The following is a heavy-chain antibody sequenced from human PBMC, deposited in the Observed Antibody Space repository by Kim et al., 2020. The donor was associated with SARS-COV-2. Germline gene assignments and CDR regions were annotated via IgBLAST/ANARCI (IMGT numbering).Heavy chain of an antibody. J-gene: IGHJ4*02. V-gene: IGHV1-46*01. Sequence: ARKFQGRVTMTRDTATSTVDMELGSLRSADTAVYYCASFMVRGVSNFDYWGQGTLVTVSS. CDR3: ASFMVRGVSNFDY. D-gene: IGHD3-10*01.